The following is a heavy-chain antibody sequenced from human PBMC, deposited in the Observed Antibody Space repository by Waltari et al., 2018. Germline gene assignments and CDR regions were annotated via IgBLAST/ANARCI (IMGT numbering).Heavy chain of an antibody. Sequence: QVQLQESGPGLVKPSETLSLTCPVPGYSISSGYYRGRNRQPPGKGLEWIGSIYHSGSTYYNPSLKSRVTISVDTSKNQFSLKLSSVTAADTAVYYCAREVFGVVMNFDYWGQGTLVTVSS. CDR1: GYSISSGYY. CDR3: AREVFGVVMNFDY. D-gene: IGHD3-3*01. V-gene: IGHV4-38-2*02. J-gene: IGHJ4*02. CDR2: IYHSGST.